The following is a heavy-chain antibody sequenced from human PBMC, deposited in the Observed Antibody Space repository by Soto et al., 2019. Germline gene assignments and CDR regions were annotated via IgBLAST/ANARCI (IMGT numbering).Heavy chain of an antibody. J-gene: IGHJ6*02. CDR3: ATAVGDFVLVPGGSPWGGINYYGLDV. V-gene: IGHV3-30-3*01. Sequence: QVQLVESGGGVVQPGRSLRLSCAASGFTFSSYAMHWVRQAPGKGLEWVAVISYDGSNKYYADSVKGRFTISRDNSKNKLELQMDSLRAEDTAVYYWATAVGDFVLVPGGSPWGGINYYGLDVWGQGTTVTVSS. D-gene: IGHD2-2*01. CDR1: GFTFSSYA. CDR2: ISYDGSNK.